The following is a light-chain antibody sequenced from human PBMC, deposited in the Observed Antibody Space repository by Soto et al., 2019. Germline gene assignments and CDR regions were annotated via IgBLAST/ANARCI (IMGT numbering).Light chain of an antibody. CDR3: AAWDDSLNGRL. V-gene: IGLV1-44*01. CDR2: SNN. J-gene: IGLJ1*01. CDR1: GSNIGSNT. Sequence: QSVLTQPPSASGTPGQRVTISCSGSGSNIGSNTVDWYQQLPGTAPKLLIYSNNQRPSGVPDRFSGSKSGTSVSLAISGLQCEDEADYYCAAWDDSLNGRLFGTGTKVTVL.